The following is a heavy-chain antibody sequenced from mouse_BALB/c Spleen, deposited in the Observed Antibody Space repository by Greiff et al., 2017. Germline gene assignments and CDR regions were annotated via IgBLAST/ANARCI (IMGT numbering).Heavy chain of an antibody. V-gene: IGHV3-2*02. CDR3: ARSLYAMDY. CDR1: GYSITSDYV. CDR2: ISYCGST. Sequence: EVLLVESGPGLVTPSQSLSLTCTVTGYSITSDYVWNWIRQFPGNQLEWMGYISYCGSTSYNPSRKSRISITRDTSKNQFILQLNSVTTEDTATYYCARSLYAMDYWGQGTSVTVSS. J-gene: IGHJ4*01.